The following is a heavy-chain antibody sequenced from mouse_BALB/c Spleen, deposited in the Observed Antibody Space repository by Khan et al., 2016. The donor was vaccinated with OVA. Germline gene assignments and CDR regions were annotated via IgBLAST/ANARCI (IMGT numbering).Heavy chain of an antibody. V-gene: IGHV5-6*01. J-gene: IGHJ3*01. D-gene: IGHD1-1*01. CDR3: TRLAYYYDSEGFAY. CDR1: GFTFSTYG. CDR2: VSTGGSYT. Sequence: EVMLVESGGDLVKPGGSLKLSCAASGFTFSTYGMSWVRQTPDKRLEWVATVSTGGSYTYYPDRVKGRFTISSDNAKNTLYLQMSGLKSEETAMFYCTRLAYYYDSEGFAYWGQGTLVTVSA.